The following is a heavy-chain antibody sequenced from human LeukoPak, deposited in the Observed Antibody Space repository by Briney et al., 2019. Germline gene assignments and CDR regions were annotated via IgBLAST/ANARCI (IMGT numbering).Heavy chain of an antibody. J-gene: IGHJ4*02. D-gene: IGHD5-18*01. CDR3: ARRRGYSYGYGY. V-gene: IGHV4-4*07. Sequence: SETLSLTCTVSGGSVNSYYLSWIRQPAGKTLEWIGRIYDGGSTNYNPSLKSRVTMSVDTSKNQISLKLKSVTAADTAVYYCARRRGYSYGYGYWGQGTLVTVSS. CDR1: GGSVNSYY. CDR2: IYDGGST.